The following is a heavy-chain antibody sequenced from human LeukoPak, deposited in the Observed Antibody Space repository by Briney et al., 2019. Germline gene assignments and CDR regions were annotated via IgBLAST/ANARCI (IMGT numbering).Heavy chain of an antibody. V-gene: IGHV4-4*09. D-gene: IGHD3-10*01. CDR1: GGSISSYY. CDR2: IYTSGST. Sequence: SETLSLTCTVSGGSISSYYWSWIRQPPGKGLEWIGYIYTSGSTNYIPSLKSRVTISVDTSKNQFSLKLSSVTAADTAVYYCARHKIEGYYGSGSVISISYYYYMDVWGKGTTVTVSS. J-gene: IGHJ6*03. CDR3: ARHKIEGYYGSGSVISISYYYYMDV.